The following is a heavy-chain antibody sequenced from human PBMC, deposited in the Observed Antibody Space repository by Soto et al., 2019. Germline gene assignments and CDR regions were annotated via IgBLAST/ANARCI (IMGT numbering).Heavy chain of an antibody. CDR3: ANDLSHYYYDNSGSLRTHYYCAMDV. Sequence: EVQLVESGGGLVQPGRSLRLSCAASGFTFDDYAMHWVRQAPGKGLEWVSGISWNSGTFGYADSVKGRFTISRDNAKNSLYLQMNSLGEEDTALYYCANDLSHYYYDNSGSLRTHYYCAMDVWGQGTTVTVSS. J-gene: IGHJ6*02. CDR1: GFTFDDYA. V-gene: IGHV3-9*01. D-gene: IGHD3-22*01. CDR2: ISWNSGTF.